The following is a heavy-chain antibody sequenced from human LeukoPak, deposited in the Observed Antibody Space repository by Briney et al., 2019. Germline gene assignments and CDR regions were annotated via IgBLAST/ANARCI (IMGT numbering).Heavy chain of an antibody. CDR3: AKEPTYYYDSSSYQPYYFDF. CDR2: ISGRDSDT. D-gene: IGHD3-22*01. CDR1: GFIISNYA. V-gene: IGHV3-23*01. J-gene: IGHJ4*02. Sequence: PGGSLRLSCAASGFIISNYAMNWVRQAPGQGLEWVSVISGRDSDTYYADSMKGRFTISRDNSKNTLYLQMNSLRAEDTAVYYCAKEPTYYYDSSSYQPYYFDFWGQGTLVTVSS.